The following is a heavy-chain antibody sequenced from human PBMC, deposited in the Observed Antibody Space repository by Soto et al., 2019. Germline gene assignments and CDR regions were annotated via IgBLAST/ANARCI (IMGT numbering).Heavy chain of an antibody. D-gene: IGHD1-26*01. CDR3: AGMQDGALAY. J-gene: IGHJ4*02. V-gene: IGHV6-1*01. Sequence: SHTLSLTCAISGYSVASNSAAWNLIRQSPSRGLEWLGRTYYRSKWYNEYAVSVKSRITIKPDTSKNQFSLQLNSVIPEDTAVYYCAGMQDGALAYWGQGTLVTVS. CDR2: TYYRSKWYN. CDR1: GYSVASNSAA.